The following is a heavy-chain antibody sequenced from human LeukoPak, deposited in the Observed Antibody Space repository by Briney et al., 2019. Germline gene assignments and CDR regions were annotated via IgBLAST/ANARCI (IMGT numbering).Heavy chain of an antibody. Sequence: PSETLSLTCAVYGGSFSGYYWSWIRQPPGKGLEWIGSIYHSGSTYYNPSLKSRVTISVDTSKNQFSLKLSSVTAADTAVYYCARAERWLQFNDAFDIWGQGTMVTVSS. CDR1: GGSFSGYY. J-gene: IGHJ3*02. CDR3: ARAERWLQFNDAFDI. CDR2: IYHSGST. D-gene: IGHD5-24*01. V-gene: IGHV4-34*01.